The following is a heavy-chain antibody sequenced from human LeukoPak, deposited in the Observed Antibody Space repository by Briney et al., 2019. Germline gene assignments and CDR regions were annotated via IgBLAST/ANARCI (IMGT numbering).Heavy chain of an antibody. CDR3: ARDGSHYDILTGYYKGGHYFDY. D-gene: IGHD3-9*01. Sequence: GGSLRLSCTASGFTFTTYWMAWVRQTPGKGLEWVANIKQDGSEKYYAESVRGRFTISRDNAKNSLYLQMNSLRAEDTAVYYCARDGSHYDILTGYYKGGHYFDYWGQGTLVTVSS. V-gene: IGHV3-7*01. J-gene: IGHJ4*02. CDR2: IKQDGSEK. CDR1: GFTFTTYW.